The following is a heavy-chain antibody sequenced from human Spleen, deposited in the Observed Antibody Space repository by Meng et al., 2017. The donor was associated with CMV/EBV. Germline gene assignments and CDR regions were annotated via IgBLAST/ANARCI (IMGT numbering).Heavy chain of an antibody. CDR3: AKGEQQVVDYYYGMDV. CDR2: VRYDGTKK. D-gene: IGHD6-13*01. Sequence: GESLKISCAASGFTFSNYALQWVRQAPGKGLEWVAFVRYDGTKKYYADSVKGRFTISRDNSKNTLYLQMNSLRPEDTAVYYCAKGEQQVVDYYYGMDVWGQGTTVTVSS. V-gene: IGHV3-30*02. J-gene: IGHJ6*02. CDR1: GFTFSNYA.